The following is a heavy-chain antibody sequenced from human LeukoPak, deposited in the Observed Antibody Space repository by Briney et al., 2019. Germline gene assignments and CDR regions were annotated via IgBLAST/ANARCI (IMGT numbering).Heavy chain of an antibody. V-gene: IGHV3-73*01. CDR2: IRSKANSYAT. CDR1: GFTFSGSA. CDR3: TLPGDSSGYPFDY. Sequence: GGSLRLSCAASGFTFSGSAMHWVRQASGKGLEWVGRIRSKANSYATAYAASVKGRFTISRYDSKNTAYLQMNSLKTEDTAVYYCTLPGDSSGYPFDYWGQGTLVTVSS. D-gene: IGHD3-22*01. J-gene: IGHJ4*02.